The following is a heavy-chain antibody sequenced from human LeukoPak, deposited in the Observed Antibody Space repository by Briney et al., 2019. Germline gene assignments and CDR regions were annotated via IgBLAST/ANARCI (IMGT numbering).Heavy chain of an antibody. CDR3: ARRFDL. J-gene: IGHJ2*01. V-gene: IGHV3-7*01. CDR1: GFRFSSFS. CDR2: IKEDGRKK. Sequence: GGSLRLSCEASGFRFSSFSMNWVCQAPGKGLEWLANIKEDGRKKNYVDSVKGRFTISRDNAKNSVYLQRNSLRVEDTAMYYCARRFDLWGRGIVVTVSS.